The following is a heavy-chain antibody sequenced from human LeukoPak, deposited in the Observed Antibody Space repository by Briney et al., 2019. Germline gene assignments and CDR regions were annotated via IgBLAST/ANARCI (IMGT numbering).Heavy chain of an antibody. V-gene: IGHV4-34*01. J-gene: IGHJ4*02. CDR1: GGSFSGYY. CDR3: ASGDTANMFDY. D-gene: IGHD5-18*01. CDR2: INHSGST. Sequence: SETLSLTCAVYGGSFSGYYWSWIRQPPGKGLEWIGEINHSGSTNYNPSLKSRVTISVDTSKNQFSLKLSSVTAADTAVYYCASGDTANMFDYWGQGTPVTVSS.